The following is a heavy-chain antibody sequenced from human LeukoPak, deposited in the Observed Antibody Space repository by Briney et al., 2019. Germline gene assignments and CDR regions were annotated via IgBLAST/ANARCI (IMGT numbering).Heavy chain of an antibody. Sequence: PGGSLRLSCAASGFSFSSSEMNWVRQAPGKGPEWVSHISRGGNTEYYADSVRGRFTVSRDNANNSLYLQMNSLRAEDTTVYYCARGDSGGMDYWGQGTLVAVSS. CDR2: ISRGGNTE. CDR3: ARGDSGGMDY. J-gene: IGHJ4*02. CDR1: GFSFSSSE. V-gene: IGHV3-48*03. D-gene: IGHD3-16*01.